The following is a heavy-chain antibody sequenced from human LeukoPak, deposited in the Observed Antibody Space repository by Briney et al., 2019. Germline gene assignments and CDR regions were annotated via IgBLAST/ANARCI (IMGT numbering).Heavy chain of an antibody. D-gene: IGHD5-12*01. J-gene: IGHJ2*01. Sequence: GGSLRLSCAASGFTFSGYWMTWVRQAPGKGLEWVANIKQDGSEKYYVDSVKGRFSISRDNAKNSLYLQMNSLRAEDTAVYYCARGARPTRWYFDLWGRGTLVTVS. V-gene: IGHV3-7*02. CDR2: IKQDGSEK. CDR1: GFTFSGYW. CDR3: ARGARPTRWYFDL.